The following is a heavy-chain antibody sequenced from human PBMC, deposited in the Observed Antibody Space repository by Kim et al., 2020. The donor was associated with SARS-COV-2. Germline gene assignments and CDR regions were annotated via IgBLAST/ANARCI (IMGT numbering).Heavy chain of an antibody. CDR1: GYSISSGYY. V-gene: IGHV4-38-2*02. CDR2: IYHSGST. Sequence: SETLSLTCTVSGYSISSGYYWGWIRQPPGKGLEWIGSIYHSGSTYYNPSLKSRVTISVDTSKNQFSLKLSSVTAADTAVYYCARDWLRYFDWSPLYYYY. CDR3: ARDWLRYFDWSPLYYYY. J-gene: IGHJ6*03. D-gene: IGHD3-9*01.